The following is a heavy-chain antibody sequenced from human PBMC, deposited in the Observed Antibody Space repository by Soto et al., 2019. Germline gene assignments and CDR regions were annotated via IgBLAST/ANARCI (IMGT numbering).Heavy chain of an antibody. J-gene: IGHJ4*02. CDR2: ISGSGGST. V-gene: IGHV3-23*01. CDR1: GFTFSSYA. Sequence: PGGSLRLSCAASGFTFSSYATSWVRQAPGKGLEWVSAISGSGGSTYYADSVKGRFTISRDNSKNTLYLQMNSLRAEDTAVYYCAKSISIVVVVAAYSYWGQGTLVTVSS. D-gene: IGHD2-15*01. CDR3: AKSISIVVVVAAYSY.